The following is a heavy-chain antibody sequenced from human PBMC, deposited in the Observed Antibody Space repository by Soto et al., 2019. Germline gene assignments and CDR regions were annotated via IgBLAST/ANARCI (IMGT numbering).Heavy chain of an antibody. CDR2: IYYSGST. Sequence: QVQLQESGPGLVKPSQTLSLTCTVSGGSISSGDYYWSWIRQPPGKGLEWIGYIYYSGSTYYNPSLKSRVTISVVTSKNQFSLKLSSVTAADTAVYYCARSFGVVANTLDYWGQGTLVTVSS. CDR1: GGSISSGDYY. J-gene: IGHJ4*02. D-gene: IGHD3-3*01. CDR3: ARSFGVVANTLDY. V-gene: IGHV4-30-4*01.